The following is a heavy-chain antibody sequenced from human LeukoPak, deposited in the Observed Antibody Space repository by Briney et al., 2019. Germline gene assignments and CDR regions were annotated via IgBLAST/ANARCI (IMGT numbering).Heavy chain of an antibody. CDR3: ASVIYSSGWYPTFDY. CDR1: GGTFIIYA. CDR2: IIPIFGTA. V-gene: IGHV1-69*01. D-gene: IGHD6-19*01. Sequence: ASVKVSFKASGGTFIIYAISWVRQAPGQGGEWMGGIIPIFGTANYAQKFQGRVTLTADESTSPAYMELSSLRSEDTAVYYCASVIYSSGWYPTFDYWGQGTLVTVSS. J-gene: IGHJ4*02.